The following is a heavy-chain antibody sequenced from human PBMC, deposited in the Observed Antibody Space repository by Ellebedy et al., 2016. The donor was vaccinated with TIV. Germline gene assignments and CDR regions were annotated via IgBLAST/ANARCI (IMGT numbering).Heavy chain of an antibody. CDR1: GFTFGDYT. CDR3: TRLSALTAY. Sequence: GESLKISCAVSGFTFGDYTMTWFRQAPGKGLEWVGFIRNNVYGGTTEYAASVKCRFTISRAHSKSIAYLQMNSLKTEDTAVYYCTRLSALTAYWGQGTLVTVSS. CDR2: IRNNVYGGTT. J-gene: IGHJ4*02. V-gene: IGHV3-49*03. D-gene: IGHD3-3*02.